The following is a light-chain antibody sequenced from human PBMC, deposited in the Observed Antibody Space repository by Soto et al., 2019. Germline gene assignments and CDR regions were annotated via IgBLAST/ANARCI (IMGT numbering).Light chain of an antibody. J-gene: IGKJ4*01. V-gene: IGKV1-12*01. Sequence: DIQMTQSPSSVSASVGDRVTITCRASQDINSWLTWYQQKPGKAPKALIYIASRLQSGVPSRFSGRGSGTDFSLTISNLQPEDFATYFCQQSKTFPPTFGGGTKVDIK. CDR1: QDINSW. CDR2: IAS. CDR3: QQSKTFPPT.